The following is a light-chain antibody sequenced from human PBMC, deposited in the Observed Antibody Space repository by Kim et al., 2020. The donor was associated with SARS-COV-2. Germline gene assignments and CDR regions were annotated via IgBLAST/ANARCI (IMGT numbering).Light chain of an antibody. CDR2: GAS. J-gene: IGKJ2*01. V-gene: IGKV3-15*01. Sequence: PEQRATPSFRARQSISPNLAWYQQKPGQAPRLLMYGASTRATGIPARFSGSGSGTEFTLTISSLQSEDFAVYSCQQYNDWPYTFGQGTKLEI. CDR3: QQYNDWPYT. CDR1: QSISPN.